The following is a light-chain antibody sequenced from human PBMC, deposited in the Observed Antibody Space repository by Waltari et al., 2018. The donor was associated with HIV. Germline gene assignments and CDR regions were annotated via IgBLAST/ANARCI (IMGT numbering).Light chain of an antibody. Sequence: QSALTQPPSASGSPGQSVTISCTGTSSDVGVYNYVSWYQQHPAKAPKLMIYEVSKRPSGVPDRFSGSKSGNTASLTVSGLQAEDEADYYCSSYAGSNNFVVFGGGTKLTVL. CDR1: SSDVGVYNY. CDR3: SSYAGSNNFVV. CDR2: EVS. J-gene: IGLJ2*01. V-gene: IGLV2-8*01.